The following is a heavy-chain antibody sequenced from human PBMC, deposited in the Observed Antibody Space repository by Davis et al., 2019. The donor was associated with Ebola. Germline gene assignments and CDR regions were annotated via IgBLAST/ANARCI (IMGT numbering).Heavy chain of an antibody. Sequence: ASVKVSCKASGYTFTSYYMHWVRQAPGQGLEWMGIINPSGGSTSYAQKFQGRVTMTRDTSTSTVYMELSSLRSEDTAVYYCARGSSRDSSGSYPYYYGMDVWGQGTTVTVSS. V-gene: IGHV1-46*01. CDR3: ARGSSRDSSGSYPYYYGMDV. D-gene: IGHD1-26*01. J-gene: IGHJ6*02. CDR1: GYTFTSYY. CDR2: INPSGGST.